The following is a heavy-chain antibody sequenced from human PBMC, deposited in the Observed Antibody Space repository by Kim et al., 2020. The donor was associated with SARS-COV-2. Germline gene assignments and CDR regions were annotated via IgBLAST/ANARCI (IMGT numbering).Heavy chain of an antibody. V-gene: IGHV3-23*01. CDR3: EILWFGELWSN. Sequence: THYPDSVKGRFTISRDNSKHTLYLQMNRLRVEDTAVYYCEILWFGELWSNWGQGTLVTVSS. D-gene: IGHD3-10*01. J-gene: IGHJ4*02. CDR2: T.